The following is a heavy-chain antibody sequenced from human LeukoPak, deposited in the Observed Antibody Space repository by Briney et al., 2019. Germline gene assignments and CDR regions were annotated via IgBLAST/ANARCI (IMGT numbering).Heavy chain of an antibody. J-gene: IGHJ4*02. V-gene: IGHV4-34*01. CDR3: ASGYYSLDY. CDR2: INHSGST. D-gene: IGHD3-10*01. Sequence: SGTLSLTCAVYGGSFSGYYWSWIRQPPGKGLEWIGEINHSGSTNYNPSLKSRVTISVDTPKNQFSLKLSSVTAADTAVYYCASGYYSLDYWGQGTLVTVSS. CDR1: GGSFSGYY.